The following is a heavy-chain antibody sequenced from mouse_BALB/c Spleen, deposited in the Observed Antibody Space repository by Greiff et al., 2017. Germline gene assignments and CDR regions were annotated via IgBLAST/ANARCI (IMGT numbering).Heavy chain of an antibody. V-gene: IGHV1-4*02. CDR1: GYTFTSYT. Sequence: VQLQQSAAELARPGASVKMSCKASGYTFTSYTMHWVKQRPGQGLEWIGQIYPGDGDTNYNGKFKGKATLTADKSSSTAYMQLSSLTSEDSAVYFCARDGNGCFDYWGQGTTLTVSS. CDR3: ARDGNGCFDY. CDR2: IYPGDGDT. D-gene: IGHD2-1*01. J-gene: IGHJ2*01.